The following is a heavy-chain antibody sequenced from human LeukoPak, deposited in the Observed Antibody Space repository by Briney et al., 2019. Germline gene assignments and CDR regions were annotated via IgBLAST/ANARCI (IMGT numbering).Heavy chain of an antibody. CDR2: ISYDGSNK. D-gene: IGHD5-18*01. Sequence: PGRSLRLSCAASGFTFSSYGMHWVRQAPGKGLEWVAVISYDGSNKYYADSVKGRFTISRDNSKNTLYLQMNSLRAEDTAVYYCATQEVQLWSNWFDPWGQGTLVTVSS. CDR1: GFTFSSYG. V-gene: IGHV3-30*03. CDR3: ATQEVQLWSNWFDP. J-gene: IGHJ5*02.